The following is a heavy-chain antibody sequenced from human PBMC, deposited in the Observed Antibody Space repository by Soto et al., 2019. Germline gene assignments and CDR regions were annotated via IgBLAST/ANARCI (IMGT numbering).Heavy chain of an antibody. CDR2: INHSGST. D-gene: IGHD3-22*01. CDR1: GGCFSGYY. J-gene: IGHJ4*02. V-gene: IGHV4-34*01. CDR3: ARGLSYYYDSSGHYCQWFDY. Sequence: SETLSLSCAVYGGCFSGYYWSWIRQPPGKGLEWIGEINHSGSTNYSPSLKSRVTISVDTSKNQFSLKLSSVTAADTAVYYCARGLSYYYDSSGHYCQWFDYWGQGTLVTVSS.